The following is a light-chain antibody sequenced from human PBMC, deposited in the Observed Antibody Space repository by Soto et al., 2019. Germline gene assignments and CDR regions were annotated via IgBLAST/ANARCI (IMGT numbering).Light chain of an antibody. CDR1: QSISSW. Sequence: DIQMTQSPSTLSASVGDRVTITCRASQSISSWLAWYQQKPGKAPKLLIYDASSLESGVPSRFSGSGSGTEFTLTISSLQPDDFATYYCQQYNSYRWTFVQGTKVEIK. CDR2: DAS. CDR3: QQYNSYRWT. J-gene: IGKJ1*01. V-gene: IGKV1-5*01.